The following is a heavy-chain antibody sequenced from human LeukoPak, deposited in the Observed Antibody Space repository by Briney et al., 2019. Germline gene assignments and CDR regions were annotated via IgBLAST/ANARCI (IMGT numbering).Heavy chain of an antibody. J-gene: IGHJ4*02. Sequence: SVKVSCKASGGTFSSYAISWVRQAPGQGLEWVGRIIPIFGTANYAQKFQGRVTITTDESTSTAYMELSSLRSEDTAVYYCARDYDYGDYVRFDYWGQGTLVTVPS. CDR1: GGTFSSYA. CDR3: ARDYDYGDYVRFDY. V-gene: IGHV1-69*05. CDR2: IIPIFGTA. D-gene: IGHD4-17*01.